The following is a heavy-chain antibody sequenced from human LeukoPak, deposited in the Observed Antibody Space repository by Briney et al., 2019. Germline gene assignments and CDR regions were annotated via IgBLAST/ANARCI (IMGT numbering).Heavy chain of an antibody. CDR1: GYSISSGYY. CDR2: IYHSGST. D-gene: IGHD2-2*01. V-gene: IGHV4-38-2*01. CDR3: ARRPIPADDWFDP. Sequence: SETLSLTCAVSGYSISSGYYWGWIRQPPGKGPEWIGSIYHSGSTYYNPSLKSRVTISVDTSKNQFSLKLSSVTAADTAVYYCARRPIPADDWFDPWGQGTLVTVSS. J-gene: IGHJ5*02.